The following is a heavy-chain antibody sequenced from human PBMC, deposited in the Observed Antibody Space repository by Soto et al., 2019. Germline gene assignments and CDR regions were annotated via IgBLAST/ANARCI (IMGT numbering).Heavy chain of an antibody. D-gene: IGHD3-3*01. CDR2: IYYSGST. CDR1: GGSISSADYY. CDR3: ARDLSRDFWSGYYTGIGMDV. Sequence: SETLSLTCTVSGGSISSADYYWSWIRQPPGKGLEWIGYIYYSGSTYYNPSLKSRVTISVDTSKNQFSLKLSSVTAADTAVYYCARDLSRDFWSGYYTGIGMDVWGQGTTVTVSS. V-gene: IGHV4-30-4*01. J-gene: IGHJ6*02.